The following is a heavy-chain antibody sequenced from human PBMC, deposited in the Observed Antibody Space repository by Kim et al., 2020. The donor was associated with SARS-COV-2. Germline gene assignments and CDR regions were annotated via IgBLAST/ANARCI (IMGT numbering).Heavy chain of an antibody. D-gene: IGHD3-10*01. J-gene: IGHJ5*01. V-gene: IGHV3-23*01. Sequence: VKGRFAISRDNSENTLSLQMNSLRVEDTAIYYCAKAFNYGSASAYASFDSWGQGSLVTISS. CDR3: AKAFNYGSASAYASFDS.